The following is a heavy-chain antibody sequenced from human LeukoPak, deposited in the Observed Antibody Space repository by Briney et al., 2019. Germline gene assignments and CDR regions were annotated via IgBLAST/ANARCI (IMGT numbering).Heavy chain of an antibody. Sequence: PGGSLRLSCAASGFTFSNAWMYWVRQAPGKGLEWVARIKSKTDSGTTDYAAPVKGRFTVSRDDSKNTLYLEMNSLKTEDTAVYYCATRISRDGYNWAYDSWGLGTLVTVSS. J-gene: IGHJ4*02. D-gene: IGHD5-24*01. V-gene: IGHV3-15*01. CDR1: GFTFSNAW. CDR3: ATRISRDGYNWAYDS. CDR2: IKSKTDSGTT.